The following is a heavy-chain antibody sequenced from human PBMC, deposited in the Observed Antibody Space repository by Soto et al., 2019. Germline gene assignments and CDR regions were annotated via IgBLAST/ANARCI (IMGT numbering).Heavy chain of an antibody. J-gene: IGHJ6*02. Sequence: SETLSLTCTVSGGSISSYYWSWIRQPPGKGLEWIGYIYYSGSTNYNPSLKSRVTISVDTSKNQFSLKLSSVTAADTAVYYCARVMGYSGYDSGWRYYYGMDVWGQGTTVTVSS. V-gene: IGHV4-59*01. D-gene: IGHD5-12*01. CDR1: GGSISSYY. CDR3: ARVMGYSGYDSGWRYYYGMDV. CDR2: IYYSGST.